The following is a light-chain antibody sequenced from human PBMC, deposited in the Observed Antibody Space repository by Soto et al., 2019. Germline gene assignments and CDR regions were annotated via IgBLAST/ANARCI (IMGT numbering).Light chain of an antibody. J-gene: IGKJ4*01. CDR2: GAS. CDR3: QQYGSLLT. CDR1: QSVSSSY. V-gene: IGKV3-20*01. Sequence: EIVLTQSPGTLSLSPGERATLSCRASQSVSSSYLDWYQQKPGQAPRLLIYGASSRATGIPDRFSGSGSGTDFTLTISRLEPEDFAVYYCQQYGSLLTFGGGTKVEMK.